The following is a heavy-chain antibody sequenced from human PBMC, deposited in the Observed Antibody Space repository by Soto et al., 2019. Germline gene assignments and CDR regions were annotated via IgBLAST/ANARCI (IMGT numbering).Heavy chain of an antibody. D-gene: IGHD3-9*01. V-gene: IGHV1-69*13. CDR1: GGTFSSYA. J-gene: IGHJ6*02. CDR2: IIPIFGTA. Sequence: SVKVSCKASGGTFSSYAISWVRQAPGQGLEWMGGIIPIFGTANYAQKFQGRVTITADESTSTAYMELSSLRSEDTAVYYCARRGPYDILTGYRGLLDYYYGMDVWGQGTTVTVSS. CDR3: ARRGPYDILTGYRGLLDYYYGMDV.